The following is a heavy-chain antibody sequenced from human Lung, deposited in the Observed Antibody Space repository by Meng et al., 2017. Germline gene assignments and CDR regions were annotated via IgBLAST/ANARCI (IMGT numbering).Heavy chain of an antibody. Sequence: QGRLVQSGAEVKTPGASVKVSCKPSGYNFPDYYIHWVRRAPGQGLEWMGRINPKSGDTHYAQKFQARVTMTGDTSISTAYMELSGLRSDDTAMYYCARDEDISAAGKLFGDYWGQGTLVTVSS. CDR3: ARDEDISAAGKLFGDY. V-gene: IGHV1-2*06. CDR1: GYNFPDYY. CDR2: INPKSGDT. D-gene: IGHD6-25*01. J-gene: IGHJ4*02.